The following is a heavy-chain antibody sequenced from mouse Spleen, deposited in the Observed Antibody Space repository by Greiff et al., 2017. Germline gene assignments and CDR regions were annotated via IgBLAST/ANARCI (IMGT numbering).Heavy chain of an antibody. CDR2: IDPNSGGT. CDR1: GYTFTSYW. D-gene: IGHD2-14*01. CDR3: AREIYRYDRVPDV. Sequence: QVQLKQPGAELVKPGASVKLSCKASGYTFTSYWMHWVKQRPGRGLEWIGRIDPNSGGTKYNEKFKSKATLTVDKPSSTAYMQLSSLTSEDSAVYYCAREIYRYDRVPDVWGAGTTVTVSS. J-gene: IGHJ1*01. V-gene: IGHV1-72*01.